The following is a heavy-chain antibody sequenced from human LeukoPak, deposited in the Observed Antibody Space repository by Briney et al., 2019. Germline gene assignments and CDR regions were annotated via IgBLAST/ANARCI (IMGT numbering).Heavy chain of an antibody. D-gene: IGHD6-13*01. CDR2: ISTYCGNT. CDR3: ARGQPIFDY. Sequence: ASVRVSCKASGYTFTSYGITWVRQAPGEGLEWMGWISTYCGNTRYAWKFQGRVTMTTDTSTSTAYMELRSLRSNDTAVFYCARGQPIFDYWGQGTLVTVSS. V-gene: IGHV1-18*01. CDR1: GYTFTSYG. J-gene: IGHJ4*02.